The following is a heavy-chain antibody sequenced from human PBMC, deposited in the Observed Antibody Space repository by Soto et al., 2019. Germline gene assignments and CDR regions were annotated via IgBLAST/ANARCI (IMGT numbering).Heavy chain of an antibody. CDR1: GGSFSGYY. J-gene: IGHJ5*02. Sequence: SETLSLTCAVYGGSFSGYYWSWIRQPPGKGLEWIGEINHSGSTNYNPSLKSRVTISVATSKNQFSLKLGSVTAADTAVYYCARGSPGGSSFVVWGPTRFDPWGQGTLVTVSS. CDR2: INHSGST. D-gene: IGHD6-6*01. V-gene: IGHV4-34*01. CDR3: ARGSPGGSSFVVWGPTRFDP.